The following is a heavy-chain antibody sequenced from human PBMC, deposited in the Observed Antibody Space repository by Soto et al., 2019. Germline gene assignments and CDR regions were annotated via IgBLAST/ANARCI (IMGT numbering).Heavy chain of an antibody. CDR3: ARELIVGPAEYFQH. V-gene: IGHV3-7*01. J-gene: IGHJ1*01. Sequence: EVQLVESGGGLVQPGGSLRLSCAASGFTFRSSWMSWVRQAPGKGLEWVANINQDGSETYYVDSVKGRLTISRDNAKNSLSLRMSSLGADDTAVYYCARELIVGPAEYFQHWGQGTLVTVSS. CDR1: GFTFRSSW. D-gene: IGHD1-26*01. CDR2: INQDGSET.